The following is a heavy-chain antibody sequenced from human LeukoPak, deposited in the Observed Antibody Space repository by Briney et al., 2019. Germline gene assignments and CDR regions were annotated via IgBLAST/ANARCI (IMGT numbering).Heavy chain of an antibody. CDR1: GGSISSGSYY. V-gene: IGHV4-39*01. J-gene: IGHJ4*02. CDR3: ARHQLWFPFDY. Sequence: ASETLSLTCTVSGGSISSGSYYWGWSRRPPGKGLERIGGIYYSGSTYYNPSLQSRVTISIDTSKNQFSLKLSSVTAADTAVYYCARHQLWFPFDYWGQGTLVTVSS. CDR2: IYYSGST. D-gene: IGHD5-18*01.